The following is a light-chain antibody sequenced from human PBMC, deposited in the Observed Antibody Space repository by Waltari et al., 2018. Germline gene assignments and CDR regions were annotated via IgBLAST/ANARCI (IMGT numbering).Light chain of an antibody. Sequence: QSVLTQPPSASEAARKSVAISCSGNNSNIGNNGVSWFQQFPGAVPKLLIYYDDQRTSGFSDRFSGSKSGTSASLAISGLQPEDEADYYCATWDDRLRRPLFGGGTRLTVL. CDR3: ATWDDRLRRPL. CDR2: YDD. V-gene: IGLV1-36*01. J-gene: IGLJ3*02. CDR1: NSNIGNNG.